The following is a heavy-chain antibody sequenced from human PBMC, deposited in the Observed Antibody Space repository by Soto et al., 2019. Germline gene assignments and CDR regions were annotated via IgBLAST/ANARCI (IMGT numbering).Heavy chain of an antibody. Sequence: QVQLVQSGAEMKKPGASVKVSCKASNYTFITYGITWVRQAPGQGLEWVGWITPHNGKTNYGQNFQGRVTMTADTSTSTAYMELRSLTTDDTAVYYCARDTSFYFDYWGQGTRVTVSS. CDR3: ARDTSFYFDY. CDR1: NYTFITYG. J-gene: IGHJ4*02. V-gene: IGHV1-18*01. CDR2: ITPHNGKT. D-gene: IGHD2-2*01.